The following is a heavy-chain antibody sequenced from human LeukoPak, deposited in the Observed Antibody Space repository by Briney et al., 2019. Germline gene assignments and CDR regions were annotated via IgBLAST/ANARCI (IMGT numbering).Heavy chain of an antibody. CDR3: ARPYYYDSRIDP. Sequence: SQTLSLTCTVSGGSISSDDYYWSWIRQPPGKGLEWIAYVYYSGSTYYNPSLKSRVTMSADTSKNQLSLKLSSVTAADTAVYYCARPYYYDSRIDPWGQGILVTVSS. CDR2: VYYSGST. V-gene: IGHV4-30-4*01. J-gene: IGHJ5*02. D-gene: IGHD3-22*01. CDR1: GGSISSDDYY.